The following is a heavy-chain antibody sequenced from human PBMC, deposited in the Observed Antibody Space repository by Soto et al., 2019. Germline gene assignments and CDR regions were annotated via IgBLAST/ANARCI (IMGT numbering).Heavy chain of an antibody. CDR2: MNPDSGTT. J-gene: IGHJ3*02. Sequence: ASVKVSCKASGYTFTNYDINWVRQAPGQGLQWMGWMNPDSGTTGYAQQFQGRVTMTRDTSKSTAYMELSSLTSEDTAVYYCARRTVVVAFDIWGQGAMVTVSS. CDR1: GYTFTNYD. CDR3: ARRTVVVAFDI. D-gene: IGHD2-21*01. V-gene: IGHV1-8*02.